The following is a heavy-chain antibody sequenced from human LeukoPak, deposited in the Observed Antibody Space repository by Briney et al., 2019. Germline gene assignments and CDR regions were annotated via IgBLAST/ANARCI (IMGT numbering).Heavy chain of an antibody. CDR2: INGVGGST. CDR1: GFTFTSYA. CDR3: AKYYYDGGAHSFDY. D-gene: IGHD3-22*01. J-gene: IGHJ4*02. V-gene: IGHV3-23*01. Sequence: GGSLRLSCAASGFTFTSYAMSWVRQAPGKGLEWVSSINGVGGSTYYADSVKGRFTISRDNSKNTLYLQMNSLRAEDTALYYCAKYYYDGGAHSFDYWGQGTLVTVSS.